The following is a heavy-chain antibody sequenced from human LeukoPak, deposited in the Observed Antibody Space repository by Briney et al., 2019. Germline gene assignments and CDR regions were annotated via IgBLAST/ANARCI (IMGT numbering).Heavy chain of an antibody. J-gene: IGHJ4*02. D-gene: IGHD3-9*01. CDR1: GYSFTSYW. CDR3: ARYLQRYFDWLIDY. Sequence: GESLKISCQGSGYSFTSYWIGWVRRLPGKGLEWMGIIYPGDSDTRYSPSFQGQVTISADKSISTAYLQWSSLKASDTAMYYCARYLQRYFDWLIDYWGQGTLVTVSS. CDR2: IYPGDSDT. V-gene: IGHV5-51*01.